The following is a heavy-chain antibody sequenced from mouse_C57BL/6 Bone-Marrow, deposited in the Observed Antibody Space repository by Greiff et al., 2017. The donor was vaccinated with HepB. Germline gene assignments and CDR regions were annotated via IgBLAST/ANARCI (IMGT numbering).Heavy chain of an antibody. Sequence: QVQLKQSGAELVRPGTSVKMSCKASGYTFTNYWIGWAKQRPGHGLEWIGDIYPGGGYTNYNEKFKSKATLTVDKSSSTSYMQLSSLTSEDSAVYYCARSVGYYYGSSYDYFDYWGQGTTLTVSS. V-gene: IGHV1-63*01. CDR1: GYTFTNYW. D-gene: IGHD1-1*01. CDR2: IYPGGGYT. J-gene: IGHJ2*01. CDR3: ARSVGYYYGSSYDYFDY.